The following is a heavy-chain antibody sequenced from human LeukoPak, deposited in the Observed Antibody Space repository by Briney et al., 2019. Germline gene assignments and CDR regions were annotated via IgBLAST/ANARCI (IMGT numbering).Heavy chain of an antibody. D-gene: IGHD3-22*01. CDR1: GFTFSSYG. Sequence: PGGSLRLSCAASGFTFSSYGMHWVRQAPGKGLEWVAVISYDGSNKYYADSVKGRFTISRDNSKNTLYLQMNSLRAEDTAVYYCARESLVGPYYDSSGYYPYFDYWGQGTLVTVSS. V-gene: IGHV3-30*19. CDR3: ARESLVGPYYDSSGYYPYFDY. J-gene: IGHJ4*02. CDR2: ISYDGSNK.